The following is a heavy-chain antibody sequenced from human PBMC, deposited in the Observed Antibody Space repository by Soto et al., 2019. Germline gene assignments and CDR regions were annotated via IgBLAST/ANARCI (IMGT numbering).Heavy chain of an antibody. V-gene: IGHV4-30-4*01. D-gene: IGHD5-18*01. J-gene: IGHJ2*01. CDR2: IYYSGST. Sequence: QVQLQESGPGLVKPSQTLSLTCTVSGGSISSGDYYWSWIRQPPGKGLEWIGYIYYSGSTYYNPSLKSRVTISVDTSKNQFSLKLSSVTAADTAVYYCAISGYSYGFQSARDWYFDLWGRGTLVTVSS. CDR3: AISGYSYGFQSARDWYFDL. CDR1: GGSISSGDYY.